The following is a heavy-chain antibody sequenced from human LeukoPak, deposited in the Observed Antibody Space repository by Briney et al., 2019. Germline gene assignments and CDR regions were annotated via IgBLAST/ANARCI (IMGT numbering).Heavy chain of an antibody. CDR3: ARLPYGRDVEMATLS. J-gene: IGHJ5*02. CDR1: GFTFSSYS. D-gene: IGHD5-24*01. Sequence: GGSLRLSCAASGFTFSSYSMNRVRQAPGKGLEWVSSISSSSSYIYYADSVKGRFIISRDNAKNSLYLQMNSLRAEDTAVYYCARLPYGRDVEMATLSWGQGTLVTVSS. V-gene: IGHV3-21*01. CDR2: ISSSSSYI.